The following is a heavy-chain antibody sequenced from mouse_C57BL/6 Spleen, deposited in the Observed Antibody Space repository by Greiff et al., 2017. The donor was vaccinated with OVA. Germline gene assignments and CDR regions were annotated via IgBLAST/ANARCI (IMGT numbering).Heavy chain of an antibody. D-gene: IGHD2-3*01. CDR1: GYTFTNYW. V-gene: IGHV1-63*01. Sequence: QVQLQQSGAELVRPGTSVKMSCKASGYTFTNYWIGWAKQRPGHGLEWIGDIYPGGGYTNYNEKFKGKATLTADKSSSTAYMQFSSLTSEDSAIYYCARNPDGYYRYCDVWGTGTTVTVSS. CDR3: ARNPDGYYRYCDV. J-gene: IGHJ1*03. CDR2: IYPGGGYT.